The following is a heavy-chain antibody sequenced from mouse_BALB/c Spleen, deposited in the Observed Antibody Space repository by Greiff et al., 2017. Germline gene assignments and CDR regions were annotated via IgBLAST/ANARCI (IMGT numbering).Heavy chain of an antibody. J-gene: IGHJ3*01. V-gene: IGHV1S137*01. Sequence: VQLQESGAELVRPGVSVKISCKGSGYTFTDYAMHWVKQSHAKSLEWIGVISTYYGDASYNQKFKGKATMTVDKSSSTAYMELARLTSEDSAIYYCARGGDDAWFAYWGQGTLVTVSA. CDR2: ISTYYGDA. D-gene: IGHD2-3*01. CDR3: ARGGDDAWFAY. CDR1: GYTFTDYA.